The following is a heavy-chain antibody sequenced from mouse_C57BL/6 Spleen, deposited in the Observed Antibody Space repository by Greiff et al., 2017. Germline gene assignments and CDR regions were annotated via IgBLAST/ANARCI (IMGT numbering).Heavy chain of an antibody. CDR1: GFTFSSYA. D-gene: IGHD4-1*01. CDR2: ISSGGDYI. CDR3: TRESPTGTDYYAMDY. V-gene: IGHV5-9-1*02. J-gene: IGHJ4*01. Sequence: EVQLQESGEGLVKPGGSLKLSCAASGFTFSSYAMSWVRQTPEKRLEWVAYISSGGDYIYYADTVKGGFTISRDNARKTLYLQMSSLKSEDTAMYYCTRESPTGTDYYAMDYWGQGTSVTVSS.